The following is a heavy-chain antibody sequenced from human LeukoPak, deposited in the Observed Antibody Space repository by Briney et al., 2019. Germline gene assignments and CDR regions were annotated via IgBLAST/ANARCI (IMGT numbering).Heavy chain of an antibody. D-gene: IGHD3-10*01. CDR1: GFTFSSYV. J-gene: IGHJ4*02. Sequence: GGSLRLSCAASGFTFSSYVTHWVRQAPGKGLQWVAVISADGSEKYYADSAKGRFTISRDNSKNQVYLQMNRLRAEDTAVYYCAKGVRVVIAYYFDYWGQGTLVTVSS. CDR3: AKGVRVVIAYYFDY. V-gene: IGHV3-30*18. CDR2: ISADGSEK.